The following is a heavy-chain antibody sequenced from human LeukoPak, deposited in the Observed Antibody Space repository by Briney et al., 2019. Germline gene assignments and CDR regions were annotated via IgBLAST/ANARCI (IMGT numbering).Heavy chain of an antibody. V-gene: IGHV1-2*02. CDR3: AREAGDNTYNV. CDR2: INPKSGET. D-gene: IGHD3-16*01. Sequence: ASVKLSCKASRYTFTDYYMHWVRQAPGQGREWMGWINPKSGETRYEQNFQGRVTMTRDTSITTAYMELSRLRSDDTAVYYCAREAGDNTYNVWGQGTMVTVSS. CDR1: RYTFTDYY. J-gene: IGHJ3*01.